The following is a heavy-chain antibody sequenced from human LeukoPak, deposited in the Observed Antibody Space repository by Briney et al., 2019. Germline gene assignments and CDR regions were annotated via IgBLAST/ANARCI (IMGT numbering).Heavy chain of an antibody. V-gene: IGHV4-59*01. CDR2: IYYSGST. CDR3: ARGPTAMVTHFDY. J-gene: IGHJ4*02. D-gene: IGHD5-18*01. Sequence: PSETLSLTCTVSGGSISSYYWSWIRQPPGKGLEWIGYIYYSGSTNYNPSLKSRVTISVDTSKNQFSLKLSSVTAADTAAYYCARGPTAMVTHFDYWGQGTLVTVSS. CDR1: GGSISSYY.